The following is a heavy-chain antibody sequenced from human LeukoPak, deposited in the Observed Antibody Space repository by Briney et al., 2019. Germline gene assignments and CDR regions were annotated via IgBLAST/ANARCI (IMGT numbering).Heavy chain of an antibody. J-gene: IGHJ4*02. Sequence: PSETLSLTCTVSGGSISSSGYYWGWTRQPPGKGLEWIGNIFYSGTTNYNPSLKSRVTISLDTSQNQFSLKVSSVTAADTAVYYCARHLRSGYYFRTIDYWGQGTLVTVSS. D-gene: IGHD3-22*01. CDR3: ARHLRSGYYFRTIDY. V-gene: IGHV4-39*01. CDR2: IFYSGTT. CDR1: GGSISSSGYY.